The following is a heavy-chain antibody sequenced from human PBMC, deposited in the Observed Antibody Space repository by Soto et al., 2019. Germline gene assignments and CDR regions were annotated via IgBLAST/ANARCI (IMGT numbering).Heavy chain of an antibody. V-gene: IGHV3-53*01. CDR1: VFTVSSNY. J-gene: IGHJ4*02. CDR3: ARGSYDILTGYPGNGLDY. D-gene: IGHD3-9*01. Sequence: GGSLRLSCAASVFTVSSNYMRWVRQAPGKGLEWVSVIYSGGSTYYADSVKGRFTISRDNSKNTLYLQMNSLRAEDTAVYYCARGSYDILTGYPGNGLDYWGQGTLVTVSS. CDR2: IYSGGST.